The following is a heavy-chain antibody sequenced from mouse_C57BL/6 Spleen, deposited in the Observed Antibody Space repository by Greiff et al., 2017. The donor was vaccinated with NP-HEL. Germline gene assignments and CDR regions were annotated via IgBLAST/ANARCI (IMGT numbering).Heavy chain of an antibody. CDR3: ARGGAMDY. J-gene: IGHJ4*01. Sequence: VQLQQSGAELVKPGASVKLSCTASGFNIKDYYMHWVKQRTEQGLEWIGRIDPEDGETKYALKFQGKATITADTSSNTAYLQLSSLTSEDTAVYYCARGGAMDYWGQGTSVTVSS. V-gene: IGHV14-2*01. CDR1: GFNIKDYY. CDR2: IDPEDGET.